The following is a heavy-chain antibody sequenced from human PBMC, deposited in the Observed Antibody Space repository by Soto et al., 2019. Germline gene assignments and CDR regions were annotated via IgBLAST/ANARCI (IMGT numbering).Heavy chain of an antibody. J-gene: IGHJ5*02. CDR1: GYTFTSYG. D-gene: IGHD6-13*01. CDR3: ARGDSSSWYHNWFDP. Sequence: VKVSCKASGYTFTSYGISWVRQAPGQGLEWMGWISAYNGNTNYAQKLQGRVTMTTDTSTSTAYMELRSLRSDDTAVYYCARGDSSSWYHNWFDPWGQGTLVTVSS. CDR2: ISAYNGNT. V-gene: IGHV1-18*04.